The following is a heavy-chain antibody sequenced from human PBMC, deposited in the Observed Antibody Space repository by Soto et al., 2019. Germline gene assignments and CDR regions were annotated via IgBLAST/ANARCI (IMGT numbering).Heavy chain of an antibody. J-gene: IGHJ4*02. V-gene: IGHV4-39*01. CDR1: GGFISSSSYY. CDR3: ARLYDESCYFDY. Sequence: QLQLQESGPGLVKPSETLSLTCTVSGGFISSSSYYWGWIRQPPGKGLEWIGSIYYSGSTYYNPSLKSRVTISVDTSKNQFSLKLSSVTAADTAVYYCARLYDESCYFDYWGQGTLVTVSS. D-gene: IGHD1-1*01. CDR2: IYYSGST.